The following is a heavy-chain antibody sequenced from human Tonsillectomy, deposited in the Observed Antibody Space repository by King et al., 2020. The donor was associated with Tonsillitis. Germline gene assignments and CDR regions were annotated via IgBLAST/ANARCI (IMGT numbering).Heavy chain of an antibody. CDR1: GGSISSSTYY. CDR3: ARQRGDRHYYAMDV. Sequence: QLQESGPGLVKPSETLSLTCTVSGGSISSSTYYWGWIRQPPGKGLEWIGSIYYSGSTHYNPSLKSRISIFVDTSNNQFSLKLSSVTAADTAVYYCARQRGDRHYYAMDVWRQGTTVTVSS. D-gene: IGHD3-10*01. V-gene: IGHV4-39*01. J-gene: IGHJ6*02. CDR2: IYYSGST.